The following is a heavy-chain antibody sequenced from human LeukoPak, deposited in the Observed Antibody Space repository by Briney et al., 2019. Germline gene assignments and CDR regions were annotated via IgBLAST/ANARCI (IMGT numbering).Heavy chain of an antibody. D-gene: IGHD2-15*01. CDR3: ARGCGVVVAATTATAFDY. CDR1: GGSFSGYY. V-gene: IGHV4-34*01. CDR2: INHSGST. J-gene: IGHJ4*02. Sequence: SETLSLTCAVYGGSFSGYYWSWIRQPPGKGLEWIGEINHSGSTNYNPFLKSRVTISVDTSKNQFSLKLSSVTAADTAVYYCARGCGVVVAATTATAFDYWGQGTLVTVSS.